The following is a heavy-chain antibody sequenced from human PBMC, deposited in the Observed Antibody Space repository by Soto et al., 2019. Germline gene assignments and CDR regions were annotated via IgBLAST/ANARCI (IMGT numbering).Heavy chain of an antibody. V-gene: IGHV3-23*01. CDR1: GFKFRDHA. J-gene: IGHJ4*02. Sequence: EVQMLESGGGSVQPGGSLRLSCAVSGFKFRDHAMTWVRQAPGQGLEYVSSITNNGAHTFYADSVKGRFTISRDNSKNTLYLQMNSLTAEDTALYYCAKNVLDRGVEFWGQGTLVTVSS. CDR2: ITNNGAHT. D-gene: IGHD6-6*01. CDR3: AKNVLDRGVEF.